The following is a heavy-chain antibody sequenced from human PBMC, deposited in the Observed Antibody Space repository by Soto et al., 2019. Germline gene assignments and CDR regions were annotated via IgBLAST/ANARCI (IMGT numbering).Heavy chain of an antibody. CDR1: GYTFTSYY. D-gene: IGHD4-17*01. V-gene: IGHV1-46*01. Sequence: GASVKVSCKASGYTFTSYYMHWVRQAPGQGLEWMGIINPSGGSTSYAQKFQGRVTMTRDTSTSTVYMELSSLRSEDTAVYYCARVGPFDYGDYEDIGASWFDPWGQGTLVTAPQ. CDR2: INPSGGST. J-gene: IGHJ5*02. CDR3: ARVGPFDYGDYEDIGASWFDP.